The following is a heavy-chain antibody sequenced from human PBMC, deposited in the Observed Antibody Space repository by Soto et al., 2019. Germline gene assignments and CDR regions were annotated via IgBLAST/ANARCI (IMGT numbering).Heavy chain of an antibody. Sequence: GGSLRLSCAASGFTFSNAWMSWVRQAPGKGLEWVGRIKSKTDGGTTDYAAPVKGRFTISRDDSKNTLYLQMNSLKTEDTAVYYCTTEDGITGTLDYWGQGTLVTVSS. CDR2: IKSKTDGGTT. D-gene: IGHD1-7*01. CDR1: GFTFSNAW. CDR3: TTEDGITGTLDY. J-gene: IGHJ4*02. V-gene: IGHV3-15*01.